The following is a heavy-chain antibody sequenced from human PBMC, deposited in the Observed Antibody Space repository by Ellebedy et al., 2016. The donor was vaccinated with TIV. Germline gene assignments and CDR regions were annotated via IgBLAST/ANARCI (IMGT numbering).Heavy chain of an antibody. D-gene: IGHD3-16*01. CDR1: GFTFSDYA. CDR2: VSYAGSKK. V-gene: IGHV3-30*04. J-gene: IGHJ4*02. CDR3: ARDAAYVNLRGLDH. Sequence: GESLKISCAASGFTFSDYAIHWVRQVPGKGLEWVAVVSYAGSKKHYAASVKGRFTISRDNFNNSLFLQMNSLKPEDPAVYYCARDAAYVNLRGLDHWGQGALVSVSS.